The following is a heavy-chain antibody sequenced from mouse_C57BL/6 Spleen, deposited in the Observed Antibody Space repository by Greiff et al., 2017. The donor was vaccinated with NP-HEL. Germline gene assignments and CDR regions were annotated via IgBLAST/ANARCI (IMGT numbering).Heavy chain of an antibody. CDR1: GFTFSSYA. Sequence: EVKLMESGGGLVKPGGSLKLSCAASGFTFSSYAMSWVRQTPEKRLEWVATISDGGSYTYYPDNVKGRFTISRDNAKNNLYLQMSHLKSEDTAMYYCARDRVGDYYYAMDYWGQGTSVTVSS. CDR2: ISDGGSYT. V-gene: IGHV5-4*01. D-gene: IGHD1-1*01. CDR3: ARDRVGDYYYAMDY. J-gene: IGHJ4*01.